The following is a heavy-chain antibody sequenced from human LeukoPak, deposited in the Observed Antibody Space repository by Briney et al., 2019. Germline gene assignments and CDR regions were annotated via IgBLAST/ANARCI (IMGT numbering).Heavy chain of an antibody. CDR3: ARGHGTSWFPFDS. J-gene: IGHJ4*02. CDR2: ISDDDTNI. V-gene: IGHV3-48*03. Sequence: PGGSLRLSCTGSGFSFSSYQMNWVRQAPGKGREWVSHISDDDTNIYYADSVKGRFTISSDDAQNSLYLEMRSPRNEDTAIYYCARGHGTSWFPFDSWGQGTLVTVSS. CDR1: GFSFSSYQ. D-gene: IGHD6-13*01.